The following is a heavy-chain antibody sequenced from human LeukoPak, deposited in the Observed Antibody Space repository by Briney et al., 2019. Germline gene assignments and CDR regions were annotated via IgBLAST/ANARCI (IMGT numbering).Heavy chain of an antibody. CDR2: ISSSGSTI. J-gene: IGHJ6*04. D-gene: IGHD3-10*02. V-gene: IGHV3-48*03. CDR1: GFTFSSYE. CDR3: AELGITMIGGV. Sequence: GGSLRLSCAASGFTFSSYEMSYISSSGSTIYYADSVKGQFTISRDNAKNSLYLQMNSLRAEDTAVYYCAELGITMIGGVWGKGTTVTISS.